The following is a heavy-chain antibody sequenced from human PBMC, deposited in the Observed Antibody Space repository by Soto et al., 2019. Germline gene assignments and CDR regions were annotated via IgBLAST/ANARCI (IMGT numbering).Heavy chain of an antibody. Sequence: PGGSLRLSCAASGFPFSSYTMNWVRQAPGKGLEWVSYISSSSGTIYYADSVKGRFTISRDNAKNSLYLQMNSLRAEDTAVYYCARVTGWYDAFDIWGQGTMVTVSS. CDR1: GFPFSSYT. CDR3: ARVTGWYDAFDI. V-gene: IGHV3-48*01. CDR2: ISSSSGTI. D-gene: IGHD6-19*01. J-gene: IGHJ3*02.